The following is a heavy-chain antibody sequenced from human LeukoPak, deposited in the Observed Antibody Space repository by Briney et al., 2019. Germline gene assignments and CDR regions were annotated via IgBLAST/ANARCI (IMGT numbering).Heavy chain of an antibody. J-gene: IGHJ6*03. CDR1: GGTFSSYT. D-gene: IGHD2-21*02. CDR3: ARSDPQYYYYMDV. CDR2: IIPILGIA. Sequence: SVKVSCKASGGTFSSYTISWVRQAPGQGLEWMGRIIPILGIANYAQKFQGRVTITADKSTSTAYMELSSLRSEDTAVYYRARSDPQYYYYMDVWGKGTTVTVSS. V-gene: IGHV1-69*02.